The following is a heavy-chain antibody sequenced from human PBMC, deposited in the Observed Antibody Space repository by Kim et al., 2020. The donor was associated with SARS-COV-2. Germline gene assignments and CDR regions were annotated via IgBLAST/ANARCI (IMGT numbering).Heavy chain of an antibody. CDR3: ARGDSSGWYGAWYFDY. J-gene: IGHJ4*01. Sequence: SETLSLTCTVSGGSISSYYCSWIRQPPGKGLEWIGYIYYSGSTNYNPSLKSRVTISVDTSKNQFSLKLSSVTAADTAVYYCARGDSSGWYGAWYFDYWG. V-gene: IGHV4-59*01. CDR2: IYYSGST. CDR1: GGSISSYY. D-gene: IGHD6-19*01.